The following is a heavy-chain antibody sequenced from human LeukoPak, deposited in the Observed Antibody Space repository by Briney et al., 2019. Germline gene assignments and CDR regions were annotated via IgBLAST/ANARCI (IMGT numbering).Heavy chain of an antibody. D-gene: IGHD6-13*01. CDR2: INWDGTNT. V-gene: IGHV3-20*04. Sequence: GGPLRLSCSVSGRTTDVYGVSWVPQAPGRALEGVAGINWDGTNTYYAEPVKGRFTISRDSAEKSLYLHMNSLRDDDTAFYYCVKDLSSNWYSFDYWGQGTLVTVSS. CDR3: VKDLSSNWYSFDY. CDR1: GRTTDVYG. J-gene: IGHJ4*02.